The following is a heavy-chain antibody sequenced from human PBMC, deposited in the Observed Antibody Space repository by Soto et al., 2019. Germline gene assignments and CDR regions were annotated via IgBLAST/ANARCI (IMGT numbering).Heavy chain of an antibody. CDR3: ARPSGYYDILTGLFSNWFDP. CDR1: GYTFTSYG. J-gene: IGHJ5*02. Sequence: ASVKVSCKASGYTFTSYGISWVRQAPGQGLEWMGWISAYNGNTNYAQKLQGRVTMTTDTSTSTAYMELRSLRSDDTAVYSCARPSGYYDILTGLFSNWFDPWGQGTLVTVSS. V-gene: IGHV1-18*01. CDR2: ISAYNGNT. D-gene: IGHD3-9*01.